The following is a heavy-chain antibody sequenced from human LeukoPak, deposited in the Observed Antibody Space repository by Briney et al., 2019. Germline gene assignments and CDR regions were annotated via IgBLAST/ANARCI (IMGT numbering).Heavy chain of an antibody. J-gene: IGHJ1*01. CDR2: IKSDGKT. V-gene: IGHV3-74*01. D-gene: IGHD3-22*01. CDR3: ARAPSEVGGYYPEYFRH. Sequence: GGSLRLSCEASGFTFSRYWMHWVRHAPGKGXXXVSRIKSDGKTNYADSVKGRFTISRDNAKNTVSLQMDSLRAEDTGVYYCARAPSEVGGYYPEYFRHWGQGTLVTVSS. CDR1: GFTFSRYW.